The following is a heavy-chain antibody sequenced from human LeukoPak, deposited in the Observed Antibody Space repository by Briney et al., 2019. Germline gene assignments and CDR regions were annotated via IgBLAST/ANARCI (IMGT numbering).Heavy chain of an antibody. J-gene: IGHJ4*02. V-gene: IGHV1-8*01. CDR1: GYTFTSYD. CDR3: ARLSRWFGDPPDY. CDR2: MNPNSGNT. Sequence: ASVKVSCKASGYTFTSYDINWVRQATGQELEWMGWMNPNSGNTGYAQKFQGRVTMTRNTSISTAYMELSSLRSEDTAVYYCARLSRWFGDPPDYWGQGTLVTVSS. D-gene: IGHD3-10*01.